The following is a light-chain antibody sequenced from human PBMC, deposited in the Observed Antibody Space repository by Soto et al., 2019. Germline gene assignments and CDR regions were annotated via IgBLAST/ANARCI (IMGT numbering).Light chain of an antibody. CDR1: SYNIGAGYD. CDR2: GNS. V-gene: IGLV1-40*01. CDR3: QSYDSSLSAPV. J-gene: IGLJ1*01. Sequence: QPVLTQPPSVSGAPGQRVTISCTGSSYNIGAGYDVHWYQQLPGTAPKLLIYGNSNRPSGVPDRFSGSKSGTSASLAITGLQAEDEADYYCQSYDSSLSAPVFGTGTKVTVL.